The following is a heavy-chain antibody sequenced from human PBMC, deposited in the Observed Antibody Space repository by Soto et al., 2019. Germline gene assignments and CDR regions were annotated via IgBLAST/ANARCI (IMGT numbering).Heavy chain of an antibody. CDR3: AKGVVREPAYFDY. J-gene: IGHJ4*02. CDR1: GFTFSAFA. CDR2: ISYDGRNE. Sequence: GGSLRLSCTVSGFTFSAFAMYWVRHAPGKGLEWVALISYDGRNEDYAESVRGRFTISRDNSKNTLYLDMNSLSAEDSAVYFCAKGVVREPAYFDYWGQGTLVTVSS. V-gene: IGHV3-30*18. D-gene: IGHD3-10*01.